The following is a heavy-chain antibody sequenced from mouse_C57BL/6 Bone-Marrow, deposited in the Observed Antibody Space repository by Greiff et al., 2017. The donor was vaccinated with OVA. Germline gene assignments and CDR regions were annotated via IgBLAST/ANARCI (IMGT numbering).Heavy chain of an antibody. V-gene: IGHV1-82*01. CDR1: GYAFSSSW. CDR2: IYPGDGDT. J-gene: IGHJ1*03. CDR3: AGGTTVVEVWYFDV. Sequence: QFQLQQSGPELVKPGASVKISCKASGYAFSSSWMNWVKQRPGKGLEWIGRIYPGDGDTNYNGKFKGKATLTADKSSSTAYMQLSSLTSEDAAVYFCAGGTTVVEVWYFDVWGTGTTVTVSS. D-gene: IGHD1-1*01.